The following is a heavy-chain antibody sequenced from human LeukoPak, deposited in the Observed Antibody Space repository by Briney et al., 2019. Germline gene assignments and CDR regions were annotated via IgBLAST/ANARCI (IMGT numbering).Heavy chain of an antibody. D-gene: IGHD2-8*01. CDR2: ISWNGGSV. CDR1: GFTFDDYA. V-gene: IGHV3-9*01. CDR3: ARDTEMVFDAFDI. Sequence: GGSLRLSCAASGFTFDDYAMHWVRQAPGKGLEWVSGISWNGGSVGYADSVKGRFTISRDNSKNTLYLQMNSLRAEDTAVYYCARDTEMVFDAFDIWGQGTMVTVSS. J-gene: IGHJ3*02.